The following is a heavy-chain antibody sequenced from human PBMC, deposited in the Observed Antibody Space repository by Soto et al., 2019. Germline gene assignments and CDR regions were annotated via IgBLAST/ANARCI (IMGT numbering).Heavy chain of an antibody. CDR1: GGSISASSYY. V-gene: IGHV4-39*01. J-gene: IGHJ4*02. CDR2: MDYSGST. D-gene: IGHD3-9*01. Sequence: SETLSLTCTVSGGSISASSYYWGWIRQPPGKGLEWIGSMDYSGSTYYNPSLKSRVTISVDTSKNQLSLKLSSVTAADTAVYYCARHSPDFDWLSQFDYWGQGTLVTVSS. CDR3: ARHSPDFDWLSQFDY.